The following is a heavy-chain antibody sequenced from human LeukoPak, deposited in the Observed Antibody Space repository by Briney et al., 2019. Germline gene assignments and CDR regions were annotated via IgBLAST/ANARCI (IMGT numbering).Heavy chain of an antibody. CDR3: ARDRTTSGSTTVTPPYGMDV. CDR1: GFTFSSYW. J-gene: IGHJ6*02. V-gene: IGHV3-74*01. Sequence: QPGGSLRLSCAASGFTFSSYWMHWVRQAPGKGLVWVSRINTDGSSTSYADSVKGRFTISRDNSKNTLYLQMNSLRAEDTAVYYCARDRTTSGSTTVTPPYGMDVWGQGTTVTVSS. CDR2: INTDGSST. D-gene: IGHD4-17*01.